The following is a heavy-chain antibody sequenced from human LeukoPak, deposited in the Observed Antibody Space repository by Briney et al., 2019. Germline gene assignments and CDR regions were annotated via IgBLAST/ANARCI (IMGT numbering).Heavy chain of an antibody. CDR2: ISGSGGST. V-gene: IGHV3-23*01. Sequence: GGSLRLSCAASGFTFSCYAMSWVRQAPGKGLEWVSAISGSGGSTYYADSVKGRFTISRDNSKNTLYLQMNSLRAEDTAVYYCAKDLSMGCSGGSCPIDYWGQGTLVTVSS. CDR3: AKDLSMGCSGGSCPIDY. D-gene: IGHD2-15*01. J-gene: IGHJ4*02. CDR1: GFTFSCYA.